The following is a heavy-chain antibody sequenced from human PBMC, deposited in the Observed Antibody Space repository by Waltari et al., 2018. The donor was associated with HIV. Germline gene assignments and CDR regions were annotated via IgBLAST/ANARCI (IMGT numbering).Heavy chain of an antibody. D-gene: IGHD2-21*01. J-gene: IGHJ4*02. CDR1: RYTFTNYY. V-gene: IGHV1-46*01. CDR3: ARDGGDGSIGLSSDY. CDR2: INPSGGSS. Sequence: QVQLVQSGAEVKKPGASVKVSCKASRYTFTNYYMHWVRQAPGQGLEWMGLINPSGGSSSYAQKFQGRVTMTSDTSTSAVYMELSSLRSDDTAVYYCARDGGDGSIGLSSDYWGQGTLVTVSS.